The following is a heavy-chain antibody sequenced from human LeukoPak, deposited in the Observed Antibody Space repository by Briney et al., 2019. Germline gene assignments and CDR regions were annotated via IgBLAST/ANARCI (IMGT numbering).Heavy chain of an antibody. D-gene: IGHD6-13*01. CDR3: ARCAKLIAAAANDAFDI. Sequence: SGGSLRLSCAASGFTFDDYGMSWVRQAPGKGLEWVSGINWNGGSTGYADSVKGRFTISRDNAKNSLYLQMNSLRAEDTALYYCARCAKLIAAAANDAFDIWGQGTMVTVSS. V-gene: IGHV3-20*04. CDR2: INWNGGST. CDR1: GFTFDDYG. J-gene: IGHJ3*02.